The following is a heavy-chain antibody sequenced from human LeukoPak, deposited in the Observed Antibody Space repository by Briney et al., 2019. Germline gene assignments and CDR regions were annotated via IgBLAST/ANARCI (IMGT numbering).Heavy chain of an antibody. Sequence: SETLSLTCTVSDDSISDYYRGWIRQPPGKGREWIGYFYNSGRSTYNPSLKSRVTISADTSKNHFSLKLNSVTTADTAVYYCTRGAGWLIDYWGQGILVTVSS. D-gene: IGHD3-16*01. CDR3: TRGAGWLIDY. V-gene: IGHV4-59*01. CDR1: DDSISDYY. CDR2: FYNSGRS. J-gene: IGHJ4*02.